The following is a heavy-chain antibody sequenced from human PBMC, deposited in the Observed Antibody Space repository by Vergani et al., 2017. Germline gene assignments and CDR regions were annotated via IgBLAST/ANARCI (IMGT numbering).Heavy chain of an antibody. V-gene: IGHV4-39*07. CDR2: IYYSGST. CDR3: ARALVATTGVWFDY. Sequence: QLQLQESGPGLVKPSETLSLTCTVSGGSISSSSYYWGWIRQPPGKGLEWIGSIYYSGSTYYNPSLKSRVTISVDTSKNQFSLKLSSVTAADTAVYYCARALVATTGVWFDYWGQGTLVTVSS. D-gene: IGHD5-12*01. CDR1: GGSISSSSYY. J-gene: IGHJ4*02.